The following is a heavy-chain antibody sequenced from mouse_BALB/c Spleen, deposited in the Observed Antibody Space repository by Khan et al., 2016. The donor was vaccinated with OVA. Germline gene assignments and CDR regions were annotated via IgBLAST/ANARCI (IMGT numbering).Heavy chain of an antibody. Sequence: QIQLVQSGPELKKPGETVKISCKASGYTFTNYGMNWVKQAPGKGLKWMGWINTYTGKATYGDDFKGRFALSLETSASTAYLQINNLINEDMATYFCARISSYWYSDFWGAGTTVIVSS. J-gene: IGHJ1*01. V-gene: IGHV9-1*02. CDR1: GYTFTNYG. CDR2: INTYTGKA. D-gene: IGHD6-2*01. CDR3: ARISSYWYSDF.